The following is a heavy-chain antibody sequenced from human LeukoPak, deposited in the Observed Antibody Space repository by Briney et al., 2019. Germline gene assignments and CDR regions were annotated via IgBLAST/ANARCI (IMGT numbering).Heavy chain of an antibody. D-gene: IGHD4/OR15-4a*01. V-gene: IGHV4-59*01. J-gene: IGHJ5*02. CDR1: GGSISSYY. Sequence: SETLSLTCTVSGGSISSYYWSWIRQPPGKGLEWIAYIYYSGSTNFNPSLKSRGTLSIDTSKNQFSLKLSSVTAADTAMYYCARAPDYRWFDPWGQGTLVTVSS. CDR3: ARAPDYRWFDP. CDR2: IYYSGST.